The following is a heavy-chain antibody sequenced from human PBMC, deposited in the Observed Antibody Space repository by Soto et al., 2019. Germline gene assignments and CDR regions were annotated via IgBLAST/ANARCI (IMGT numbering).Heavy chain of an antibody. CDR3: TRWDGRCSGGSCFFDS. CDR1: GFTPTRYW. V-gene: IGHV3-7*01. Sequence: GGSLRLSCAASGFTPTRYWMSWVRQTPGKGLEWVAKINEDGTKRDYMESVEGRFTISRDNAKNSLSLQMNSLRADDTAVYYCTRWDGRCSGGSCFFDSWGQGTLVTVSS. J-gene: IGHJ4*02. CDR2: INEDGTKR. D-gene: IGHD2-15*01.